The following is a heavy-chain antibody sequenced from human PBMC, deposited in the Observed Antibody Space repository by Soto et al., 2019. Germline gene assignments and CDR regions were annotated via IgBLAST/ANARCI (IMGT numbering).Heavy chain of an antibody. Sequence: DTLSLILAPYGGSFDGYYFSWIRQSPGKGLESIGEIHHSGSTQYNPSLKSRVSLSVDTSTKQFSLKLTSVTAADRGVYYCARGVDSWSGYLFWGQGTQVTVSS. V-gene: IGHV4-34*01. D-gene: IGHD3-3*01. CDR1: GGSFDGYY. CDR3: ARGVDSWSGYLF. J-gene: IGHJ4*02. CDR2: IHHSGST.